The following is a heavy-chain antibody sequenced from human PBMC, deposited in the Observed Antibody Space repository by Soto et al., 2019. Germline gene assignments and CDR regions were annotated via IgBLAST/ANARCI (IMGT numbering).Heavy chain of an antibody. Sequence: EVQLVESGGGLVQPGGSLRLSCAASGFTFSSYSMNWVRQAPGKGLEWVSYISSSSSNIYYADSVKGVFNISRDNAKNSLYLQMNSLRAEDTAVYYCARVRWLVDNADYWGQGTLVTVSS. D-gene: IGHD6-19*01. V-gene: IGHV3-48*01. J-gene: IGHJ4*02. CDR1: GFTFSSYS. CDR2: ISSSSSNI. CDR3: ARVRWLVDNADY.